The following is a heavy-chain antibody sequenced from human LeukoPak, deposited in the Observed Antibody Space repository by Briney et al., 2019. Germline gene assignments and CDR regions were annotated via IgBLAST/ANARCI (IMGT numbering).Heavy chain of an antibody. CDR3: ARGLRITMVRGVMRTFDP. D-gene: IGHD3-10*01. CDR1: GGSISSYY. V-gene: IGHV4-4*07. J-gene: IGHJ5*02. CDR2: IYTSGST. Sequence: PSETLSLTCTVSGGSISSYYWSWIRQPAGKGLEWIGRIYTSGSTNYNPSLKSRVTMSVDTSKNQFSLKLSSVTAADTAVYYCARGLRITMVRGVMRTFDPWGQGTLVTVSS.